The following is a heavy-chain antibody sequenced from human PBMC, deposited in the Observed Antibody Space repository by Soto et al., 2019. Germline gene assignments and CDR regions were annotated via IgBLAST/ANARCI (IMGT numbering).Heavy chain of an antibody. CDR1: GASISGSYYY. V-gene: IGHV4-39*01. J-gene: IGHJ4*02. Sequence: SETLSLTCAVSGASISGSYYYWAWLRQSPGKGPEWIGSVFYTGFTSYNPSLESRVSVSVDTSKSQFSLKLSAVTAADTAVYYCATSQKGYNWNYFDHWGQGAMVTVYS. CDR2: VFYTGFT. D-gene: IGHD1-20*01. CDR3: ATSQKGYNWNYFDH.